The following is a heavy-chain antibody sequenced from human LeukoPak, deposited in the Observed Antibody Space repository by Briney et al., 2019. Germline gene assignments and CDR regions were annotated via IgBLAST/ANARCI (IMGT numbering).Heavy chain of an antibody. Sequence: SVKVSCKTSGGTFSNYAISWVRQAPGQGLEWMGRIIPIFGTANYAQKFQGRVTITRNTSISTAYMELSSLRSEDTAVYYCARGAPTSFDPWGQGTLVTVSS. J-gene: IGHJ5*02. CDR1: GGTFSNYA. CDR2: IIPIFGTA. CDR3: ARGAPTSFDP. V-gene: IGHV1-69*05.